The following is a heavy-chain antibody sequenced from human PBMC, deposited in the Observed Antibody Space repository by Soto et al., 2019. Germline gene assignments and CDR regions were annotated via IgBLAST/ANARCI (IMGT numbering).Heavy chain of an antibody. CDR2: INHSGST. V-gene: IGHV4-34*01. CDR1: GGSFSGYY. CDR3: ARVGYSGYAKYCSGGSCYLFTPTFDY. D-gene: IGHD2-15*01. J-gene: IGHJ4*02. Sequence: SETLSFTCAVYGGSFSGYYWSWIRQPPGKGLEWIGEINHSGSTNYNPSLKSRVTISVDTSKNQFSLKLSSVTAADTAVYYGARVGYSGYAKYCSGGSCYLFTPTFDYWGQGTLVTVSS.